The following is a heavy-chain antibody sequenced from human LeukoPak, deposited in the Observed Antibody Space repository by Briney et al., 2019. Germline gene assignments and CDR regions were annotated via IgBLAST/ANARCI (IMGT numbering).Heavy chain of an antibody. J-gene: IGHJ4*02. Sequence: GGSLRLSCAASGFTFSDYYMSWIRQAPGKGLEWVSYISSSSSYIYYADSVKGRFTISRDNAKNSLYLQMNSLRAEDTAVYYCAREYYYDSSGYYSFVDYWGQGTLVTVSS. CDR2: ISSSSSYI. V-gene: IGHV3-11*06. CDR3: AREYYYDSSGYYSFVDY. D-gene: IGHD3-22*01. CDR1: GFTFSDYY.